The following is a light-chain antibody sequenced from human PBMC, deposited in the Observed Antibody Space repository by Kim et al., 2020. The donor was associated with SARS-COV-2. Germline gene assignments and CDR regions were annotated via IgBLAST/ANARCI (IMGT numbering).Light chain of an antibody. Sequence: LSQEDRATLSCRASQSVRSTFLAWYQQQPGQAPRLLIYGASTRATGIPDRFSGSGSGTDFTLTITRLEPEDFAVYYCQQYGTSPTTFGRGTKLEIK. J-gene: IGKJ2*01. V-gene: IGKV3-20*01. CDR2: GAS. CDR3: QQYGTSPTT. CDR1: QSVRSTF.